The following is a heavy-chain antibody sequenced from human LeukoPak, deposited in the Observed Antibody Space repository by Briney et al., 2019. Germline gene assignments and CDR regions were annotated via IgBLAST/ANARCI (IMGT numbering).Heavy chain of an antibody. D-gene: IGHD2-2*01. CDR3: AREVPGDYYYYGMDV. CDR2: IWYDGSNK. CDR1: GFTFSSYG. Sequence: GRSLRLSCAASGFTFSSYGMHWVRQAPGKGLEWVAVIWYDGSNKYYADSVKGRFTISRDNSKNTLYLQMNSLRAEDTAVYYCAREVPGDYYYYGMDVWGQGTTVTVSS. V-gene: IGHV3-33*01. J-gene: IGHJ6*02.